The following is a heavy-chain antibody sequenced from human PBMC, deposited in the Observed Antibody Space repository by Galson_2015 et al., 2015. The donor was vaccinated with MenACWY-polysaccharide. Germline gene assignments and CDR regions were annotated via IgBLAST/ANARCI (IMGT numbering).Heavy chain of an antibody. Sequence: SLRLSCAASEFDFSTYWMHWVRHVPGKGPVWVSRINSDETSTSYADSVKGRLSISRDNAKSTLYLQMNSLRAEDTAVYYCARGHYDLWSGYRHYYFGLDVWGQGTTVTVSS. J-gene: IGHJ6*01. CDR3: ARGHYDLWSGYRHYYFGLDV. CDR1: EFDFSTYW. CDR2: INSDETST. V-gene: IGHV3-74*01. D-gene: IGHD3-3*01.